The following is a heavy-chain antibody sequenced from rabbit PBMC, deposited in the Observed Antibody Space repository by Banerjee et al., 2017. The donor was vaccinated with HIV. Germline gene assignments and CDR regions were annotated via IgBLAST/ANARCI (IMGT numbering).Heavy chain of an antibody. CDR2: INTSSGNT. Sequence: QEQLEESGGDLVKPEGSLTLTCTASGFSFSNKYVMCWVRQAPGKGLEWIACINTSSGNTVYASWAKGRFTISKTSSTTVTLQMTSLTAADTATYFCARGDYSYGFAGYAYLNLWGQGTLVTVS. V-gene: IGHV1S45*01. CDR1: GFSFSNKYV. D-gene: IGHD6-1*01. CDR3: ARGDYSYGFAGYAYLNL. J-gene: IGHJ4*01.